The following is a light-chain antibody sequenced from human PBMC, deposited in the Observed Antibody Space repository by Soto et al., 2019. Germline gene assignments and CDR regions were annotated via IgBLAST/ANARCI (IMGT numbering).Light chain of an antibody. CDR1: QSVSNNY. CDR2: GAS. CDR3: QQYGSSPRAT. Sequence: EIVLTQSPVTLSLSPGERSXPXXXXVQSVSNNYLAWYQQKPGQAPRLLIYGASSRATGIPDRFSGSGSGTDFTLTISRLEPEDFAVYYCQQYGSSPRATFGGGTKVDIK. V-gene: IGKV3-20*01. J-gene: IGKJ4*01.